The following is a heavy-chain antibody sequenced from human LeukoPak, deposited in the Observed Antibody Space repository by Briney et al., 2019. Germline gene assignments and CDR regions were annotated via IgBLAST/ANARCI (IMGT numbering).Heavy chain of an antibody. V-gene: IGHV4-39*01. CDR1: GGSISSSSYY. J-gene: IGHJ4*02. Sequence: LTCTVSGGSISSSSYYWGWIRQPPGKGLEWIGSTYYSGSTYYNPSLKSRVTISVDTSKNQFSLKLSSVTAADTAVYYCARHARSIVVVVAASSPFDYWGQGTLVTVSS. CDR3: ARHARSIVVVVAASSPFDY. D-gene: IGHD2-15*01. CDR2: TYYSGST.